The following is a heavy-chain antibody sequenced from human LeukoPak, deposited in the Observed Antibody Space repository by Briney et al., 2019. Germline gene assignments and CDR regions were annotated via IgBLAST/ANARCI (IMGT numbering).Heavy chain of an antibody. V-gene: IGHV1-24*01. CDR2: FDPEDGET. D-gene: IGHD6-13*01. J-gene: IGHJ4*02. CDR1: GYTLTELS. Sequence: ASVKVSCKVSGYTLTELSMHWVRQAPGKGLEWMGGFDPEDGETIYAQKFQGGVTMTEDTSTDTAYMELSSLRSEDTAVYYCATDPGYSSSWYYWGQGTLVTVSS. CDR3: ATDPGYSSSWYY.